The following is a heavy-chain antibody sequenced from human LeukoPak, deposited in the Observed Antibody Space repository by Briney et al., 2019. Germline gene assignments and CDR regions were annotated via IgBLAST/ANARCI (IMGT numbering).Heavy chain of an antibody. V-gene: IGHV3-7*01. J-gene: IGHJ6*02. CDR3: ASDPHHASRMDV. CDR2: IKQDGSET. D-gene: IGHD1-14*01. Sequence: GGSLRLSCAASGFTFSTFWMNWVRQAPGKGLKWVANIKQDGSETYYVDSVKGRFTISRDNAKNSLYLQMSSLRAEDTAVYYCASDPHHASRMDVWGQGTTVTVSS. CDR1: GFTFSTFW.